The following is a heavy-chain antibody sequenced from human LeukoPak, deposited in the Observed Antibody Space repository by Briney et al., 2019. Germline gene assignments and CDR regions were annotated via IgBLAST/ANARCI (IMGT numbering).Heavy chain of an antibody. J-gene: IGHJ4*02. V-gene: IGHV3-30-3*01. D-gene: IGHD6-19*01. CDR3: AKDLRGRGLSSGWYQDYFDY. Sequence: GGSLRLSCAASGFTFSNYAMHWVRQAPGKGLEWVAVISYDGSNKYYADSVKGRFTISRDNSKNTLYLQMNSLRAEDTAVYYCAKDLRGRGLSSGWYQDYFDYWGQGTLVTASS. CDR2: ISYDGSNK. CDR1: GFTFSNYA.